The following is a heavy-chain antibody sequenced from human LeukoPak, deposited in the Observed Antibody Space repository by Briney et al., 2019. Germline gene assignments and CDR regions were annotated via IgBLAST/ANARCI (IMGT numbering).Heavy chain of an antibody. D-gene: IGHD3-9*01. CDR3: ARSPYDILTGYSPPDY. CDR1: GYTFTSYA. V-gene: IGHV7-4-1*02. J-gene: IGHJ4*02. CDR2: INTNTGNP. Sequence: ASVTVSCKASGYTFTSYAMNWVRQAPGQGLEWMGWINTNTGNPTYAQGFTGRFVFSLDTSVSTAYLQISSLKAEDTAVYYCARSPYDILTGYSPPDYWGQGTLVTVSS.